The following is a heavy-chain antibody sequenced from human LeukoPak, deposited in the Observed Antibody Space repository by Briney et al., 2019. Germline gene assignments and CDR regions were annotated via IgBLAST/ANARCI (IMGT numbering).Heavy chain of an antibody. Sequence: GSLRLSCAASGFTFSSYSMNWVRQPPGKGLEWIGEINHSGSTNYNPSLKSRVTISVDTSKNQFSLKLSSVTAADTAVYYCARVRPGYSYGYYYFDYWGQGTLVTVSS. CDR1: GFTFSSYS. CDR2: INHSGST. V-gene: IGHV4-34*01. CDR3: ARVRPGYSYGYYYFDY. J-gene: IGHJ4*02. D-gene: IGHD5-18*01.